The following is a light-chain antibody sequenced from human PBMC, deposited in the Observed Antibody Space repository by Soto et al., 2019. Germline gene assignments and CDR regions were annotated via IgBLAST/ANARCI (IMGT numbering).Light chain of an antibody. J-gene: IGKJ5*01. CDR1: QGVSTN. CDR2: DVS. V-gene: IGKV3-15*01. CDR3: QQYNNWPFS. Sequence: EKVMTQSPGTLSVSTGERATLSCRAGQGVSTNFAWYQQKSGQSPRLLIYDVSIRATGVPARFSGTGSETDFTLTISGLQSEDSAVYFCQQYNNWPFSFGQGTRLEIK.